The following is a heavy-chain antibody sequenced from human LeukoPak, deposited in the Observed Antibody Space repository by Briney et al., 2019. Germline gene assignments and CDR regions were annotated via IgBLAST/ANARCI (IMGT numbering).Heavy chain of an antibody. Sequence: GGSLRLSCAVSGFAFSGSAMHWVRQASGKGLEWVGRIRSKPNNYATAYAASVKGRFTISRDNSKNTLYLQMNSLRAEDTAVYYCARVKQWLVFDYWGQGTLVTVSS. CDR2: IRSKPNNYAT. J-gene: IGHJ4*02. V-gene: IGHV3-73*01. CDR1: GFAFSGSA. CDR3: ARVKQWLVFDY. D-gene: IGHD6-19*01.